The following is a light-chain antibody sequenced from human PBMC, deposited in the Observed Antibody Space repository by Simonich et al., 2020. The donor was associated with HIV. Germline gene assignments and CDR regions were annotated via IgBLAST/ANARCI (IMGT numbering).Light chain of an antibody. CDR3: QQYNSYSLT. V-gene: IGKV1-5*03. Sequence: DIQMTQSPSTLSASVGDRVTITCRASQSISSWLAWYQQKPGKAPKILIYKASSLESGVPSRFSGSGSGTEFTLTISSLQPDDFATYYCQQYNSYSLTFGQGTKVEIK. CDR1: QSISSW. J-gene: IGKJ1*01. CDR2: KAS.